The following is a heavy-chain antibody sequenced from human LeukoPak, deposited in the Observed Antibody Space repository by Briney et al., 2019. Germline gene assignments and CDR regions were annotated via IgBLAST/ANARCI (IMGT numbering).Heavy chain of an antibody. V-gene: IGHV3-23*01. CDR2: ISGSGGST. J-gene: IGHJ3*02. CDR1: EFTFSSYA. D-gene: IGHD3-22*01. CDR3: AKVRNYDSSAYYWNDAFDI. Sequence: PGGSLRLYCAASEFTFSSYAMTCVRQAPGKGLWSVSNISGSGGSTYFADSVKGRFTISRDNSKNTLYLQMDTLRAEDTAVYYCAKVRNYDSSAYYWNDAFDIWGQGTKVTVSS.